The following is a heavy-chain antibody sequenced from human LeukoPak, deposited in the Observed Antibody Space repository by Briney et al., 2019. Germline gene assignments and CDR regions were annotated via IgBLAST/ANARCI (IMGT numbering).Heavy chain of an antibody. Sequence: GGSLSLSCAASGFTFSSYGMHWVRQAPGKGLEWVSSISGDLRYISYADSVKGRFTISRDNAKTSVFLQMNSLRVEDTAVYYCTKTDGRNYFFPHWGQGTLVTVSS. CDR1: GFTFSSYG. V-gene: IGHV3-21*01. D-gene: IGHD5-24*01. CDR3: TKTDGRNYFFPH. CDR2: ISGDLRYI. J-gene: IGHJ1*01.